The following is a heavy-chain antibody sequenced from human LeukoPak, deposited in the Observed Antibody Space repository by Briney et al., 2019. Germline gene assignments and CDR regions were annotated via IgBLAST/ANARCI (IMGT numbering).Heavy chain of an antibody. D-gene: IGHD3-16*01. CDR2: ISNSGNTI. J-gene: IGHJ4*02. CDR3: ARGGYYFDC. V-gene: IGHV3-11*01. Sequence: GGSLRLSCAASGFTFSDYYMSWNRQAPGKGLEWVSHISNSGNTIYYADSVKGRFTISRDNAKNSLYLQMSSLRAEDTAVYYCARGGYYFDCGGQGTLVTVSS. CDR1: GFTFSDYY.